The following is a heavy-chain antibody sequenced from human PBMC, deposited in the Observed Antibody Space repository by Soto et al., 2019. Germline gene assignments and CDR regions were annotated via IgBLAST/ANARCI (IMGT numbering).Heavy chain of an antibody. Sequence: GASVKVSCKASGGTFSSYAISWVRQAPGQGLEWMGGIIPIFGTANYAQKFQGRATITADESTSTAYMELSSLRSEDTAVYYCARLGVVPAAMPLYYYGMDVWGQGTTVTVSS. CDR2: IIPIFGTA. CDR1: GGTFSSYA. V-gene: IGHV1-69*13. D-gene: IGHD2-2*01. CDR3: ARLGVVPAAMPLYYYGMDV. J-gene: IGHJ6*02.